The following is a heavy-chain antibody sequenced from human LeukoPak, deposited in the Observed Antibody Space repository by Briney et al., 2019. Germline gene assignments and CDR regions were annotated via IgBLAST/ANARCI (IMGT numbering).Heavy chain of an antibody. D-gene: IGHD6-13*01. Sequence: PSETLSLTCTVSGVSISSYYWSWIRQAPGKGLEWIGSIYHSGSTYYTPSLKSRVTISVDTSKNKFSLKLSSVTAADTAVYYCARVGLPHVAAAGISHCRYYMDVWGKGTTVTVSS. V-gene: IGHV4-38-2*02. J-gene: IGHJ6*03. CDR3: ARVGLPHVAAAGISHCRYYMDV. CDR1: GVSISSYY. CDR2: IYHSGST.